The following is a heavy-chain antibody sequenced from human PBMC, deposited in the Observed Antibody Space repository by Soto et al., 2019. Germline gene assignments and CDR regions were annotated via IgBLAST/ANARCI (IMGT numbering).Heavy chain of an antibody. D-gene: IGHD3-3*01. CDR3: ARDLSAYDFWSGYPNWFDP. CDR2: INPSGGST. V-gene: IGHV1-46*01. Sequence: ASVKVSCKASGYTFTSYYMHCVRQAPGQGLEWMGIINPSGGSTSYAQKFQGRVTMTRDTSTSTVYMELSSLRSEDTAVYYCARDLSAYDFWSGYPNWFDPWGQGTLVTVSS. CDR1: GYTFTSYY. J-gene: IGHJ5*02.